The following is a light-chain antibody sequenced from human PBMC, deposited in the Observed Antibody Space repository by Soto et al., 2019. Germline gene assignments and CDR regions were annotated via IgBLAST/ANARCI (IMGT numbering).Light chain of an antibody. CDR3: QQYNNLPYT. J-gene: IGKJ2*01. CDR2: DAS. CDR1: QAISKY. Sequence: DIQMTQSPSSLSASLGDRVTITCQASQAISKYLHWYHQRPGKAPIPVIYDASNLEAGAPSRFSGGGSGTSFTLTISSLQPEDIGTYFCQQYNNLPYTFGQGTKLDIK. V-gene: IGKV1-33*01.